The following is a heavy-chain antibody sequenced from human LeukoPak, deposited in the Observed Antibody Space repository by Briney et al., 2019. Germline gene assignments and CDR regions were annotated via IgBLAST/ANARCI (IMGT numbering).Heavy chain of an antibody. CDR2: LSASGDST. J-gene: IGHJ5*02. V-gene: IGHV3-23*01. Sequence: GGSLRLSREASGLTFSRSDLIWVRQAPGKGRECVAVLSASGDSTLYAEALRGRFTISRGNSDNFLYLELTSLSGEDTAVYHCVKKGNTRSFRFDPWGQGTLVTVSS. D-gene: IGHD1-26*01. CDR1: GLTFSRSD. CDR3: VKKGNTRSFRFDP.